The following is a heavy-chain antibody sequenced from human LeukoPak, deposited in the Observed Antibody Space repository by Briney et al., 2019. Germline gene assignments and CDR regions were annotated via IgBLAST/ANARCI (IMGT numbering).Heavy chain of an antibody. V-gene: IGHV3-48*03. CDR3: ARGGYNQAYYFDY. Sequence: GGSLRLSCAASGFTFSSYEMNWVRQAPGKGLEWVSYISSSGSTIYYADSVKGRFTISRDNAKNSLYLQMGSLRAEDMAVYYCARGGYNQAYYFDYWGQGTLVTVSS. J-gene: IGHJ4*02. CDR1: GFTFSSYE. CDR2: ISSSGSTI. D-gene: IGHD5-24*01.